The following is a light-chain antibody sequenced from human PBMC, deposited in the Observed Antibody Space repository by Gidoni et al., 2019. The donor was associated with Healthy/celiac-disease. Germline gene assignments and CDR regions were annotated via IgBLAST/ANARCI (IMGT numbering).Light chain of an antibody. CDR2: AAS. CDR1: QRISSY. V-gene: IGKV1-9*01. Sequence: DIQFTQSPSFLSASVVDRVTISCPASQRISSYLAWYQQKPGTAPKLLIYAASTLQSGVPSRFSGSGSGTEFTLTMSSLQPEDFATDYCQQLNSFGQGTKLEIK. J-gene: IGKJ2*01. CDR3: QQLNS.